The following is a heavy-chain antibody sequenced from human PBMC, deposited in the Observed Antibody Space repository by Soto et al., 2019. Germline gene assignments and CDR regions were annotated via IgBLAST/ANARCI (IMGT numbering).Heavy chain of an antibody. V-gene: IGHV4-31*03. CDR1: GGSISSGGYY. J-gene: IGHJ6*02. Sequence: SETLSLTCTVSGGSISSGGYYWSWIRQHPGKGLEWIGYIYYSGSTYYNPSLKSRVTISVDTSKNQFSLKLSSVTAADTAVYYCARSTVVAYYYGMDVWGQGTTVTVS. CDR2: IYYSGST. CDR3: ARSTVVAYYYGMDV. D-gene: IGHD2-15*01.